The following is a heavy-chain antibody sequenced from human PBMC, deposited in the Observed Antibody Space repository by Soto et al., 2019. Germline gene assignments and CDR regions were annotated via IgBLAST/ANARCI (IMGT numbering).Heavy chain of an antibody. Sequence: QITLKESGPTLVKPTQTLTLTCTFSGFSLSTSGVAVGWIRQPPGKALEWLALIYWDDDKRYSPSLKSRLTITKDTSKNQVVLTMTIMDPVDTATYHCALGDRVRFNARIWVYFDYWGQGTLVTVSS. CDR1: GFSLSTSGVA. CDR3: ALGDRVRFNARIWVYFDY. CDR2: IYWDDDK. V-gene: IGHV2-5*02. D-gene: IGHD1-26*01. J-gene: IGHJ4*02.